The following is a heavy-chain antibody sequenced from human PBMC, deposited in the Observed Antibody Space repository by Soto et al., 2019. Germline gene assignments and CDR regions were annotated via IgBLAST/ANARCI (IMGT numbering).Heavy chain of an antibody. CDR1: GGSFSGYY. CDR3: ARGHQMGVGATRYSGRFAY. V-gene: IGHV4-34*01. D-gene: IGHD1-26*01. CDR2: INHSGST. J-gene: IGHJ4*02. Sequence: QVQLQQWGAGLLKPSETLSLTCAVYGGSFSGYYWSWIRQPPGKGLEWIGEINHSGSTNYNPSLKSRVTISVDTYKNQFSLKLSSGTAADTAVYYCARGHQMGVGATRYSGRFAYWGQGTLVTVSS.